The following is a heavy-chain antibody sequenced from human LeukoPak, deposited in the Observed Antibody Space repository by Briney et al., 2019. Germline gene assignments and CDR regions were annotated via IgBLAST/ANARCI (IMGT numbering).Heavy chain of an antibody. Sequence: SQTLSLTCTVSGGSISSGGYYWSWIRHPPGKGLKWIGYIYYSGSTYYNPSLKSRVTISVDTSKNQFSLKLSSVTAADTAVYYCAGSAARSGTFDYWGQGTLVTVSS. V-gene: IGHV4-31*03. J-gene: IGHJ4*02. CDR2: IYYSGST. CDR1: GGSISSGGYY. D-gene: IGHD1-14*01. CDR3: AGSAARSGTFDY.